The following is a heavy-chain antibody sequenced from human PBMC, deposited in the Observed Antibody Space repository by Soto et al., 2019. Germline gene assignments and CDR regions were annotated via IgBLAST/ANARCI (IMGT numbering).Heavy chain of an antibody. D-gene: IGHD6-19*01. J-gene: IGHJ6*02. Sequence: EVHLVESGGGLVQPGGSLRLSCAASGYIFSDFWMAWVRQGPGKGLEWVANIKGDESERYYEDSVSGRFTISRDNAKKSLYLQMNSLGVEDPAVYYCARATGSGWHGQDVRGMDVWGQGTTVTVSS. CDR2: IKGDESER. CDR1: GYIFSDFW. CDR3: ARATGSGWHGQDVRGMDV. V-gene: IGHV3-7*05.